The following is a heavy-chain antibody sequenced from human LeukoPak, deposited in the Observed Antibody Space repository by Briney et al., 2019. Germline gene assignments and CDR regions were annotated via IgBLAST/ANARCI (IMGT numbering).Heavy chain of an antibody. J-gene: IGHJ4*02. V-gene: IGHV4-59*01. CDR1: DDSLNSYH. CDR3: ARVGRGDHTWGSYYCDH. CDR2: ISSSGST. D-gene: IGHD3-16*01. Sequence: SETLSLTCTVSDDSLNSYHWSWIRQPPGKGLEWIGYISSSGSTSYNPSLKSRVTISVDTSKNQFSLKLSSLTAADTAVYYCARVGRGDHTWGSYYCDHWGQGTLVTVSS.